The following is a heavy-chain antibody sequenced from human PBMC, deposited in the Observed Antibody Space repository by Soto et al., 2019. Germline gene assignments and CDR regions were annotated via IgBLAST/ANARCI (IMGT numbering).Heavy chain of an antibody. CDR2: IYHSGST. D-gene: IGHD5-12*01. CDR1: GGSISSGGYS. V-gene: IGHV4-30-2*01. J-gene: IGHJ5*02. Sequence: TSETLSLTCAVSGGSISSGGYSWSWIRQPPGKGLEWIGYIYHSGSTYYNPSLKSRVTISVDRSKNQFSLKLSSVTAADTALYYCARGNSGYDYWFDPWGQGTLVTVSS. CDR3: ARGNSGYDYWFDP.